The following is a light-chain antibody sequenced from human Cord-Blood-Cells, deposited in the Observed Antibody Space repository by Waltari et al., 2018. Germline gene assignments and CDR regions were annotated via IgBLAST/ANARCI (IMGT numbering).Light chain of an antibody. V-gene: IGKV1-39*01. CDR2: DAS. J-gene: IGKJ5*01. CDR3: QQRYSTPIT. CDR1: QSISSY. Sequence: DIQMTRSPSSLSASVGDRVTITCRASQSISSYLNWYQKKQGKATKLLIYDASSLQSGVPSRSSGSGSGTDFTLTISSLQPEDFATYYCQQRYSTPITFGQGTRLEIK.